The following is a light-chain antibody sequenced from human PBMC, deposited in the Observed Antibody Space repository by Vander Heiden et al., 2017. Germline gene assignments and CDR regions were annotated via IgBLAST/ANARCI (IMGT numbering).Light chain of an antibody. CDR2: GKN. V-gene: IGLV3-19*01. Sequence: SSELTQDPAVSVALGQTVRITCQGDSLRSYYASWYQQKPGQAPVLVIYGKNNRPSGIPDRFSGSSSGNTASLTITGAQAEDAADYYCNSRDSSGNRVFGGGTKLTVL. CDR3: NSRDSSGNRV. CDR1: SLRSYY. J-gene: IGLJ2*01.